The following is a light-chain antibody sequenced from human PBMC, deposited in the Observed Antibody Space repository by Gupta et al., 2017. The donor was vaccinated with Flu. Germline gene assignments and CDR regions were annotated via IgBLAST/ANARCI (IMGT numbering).Light chain of an antibody. CDR2: DVT. J-gene: IGLJ1*01. CDR3: SSHAGSVTWV. Sequence: QSAPTQPRSVSGSPGQSVTISCTGSSNDVGGSNRVSWYQQRPGKAPKLILYDVTERPSGVPDRFSGSKSGNTASLTISGLQAEDEADYYCSSHAGSVTWVFGTGTTVTVL. V-gene: IGLV2-11*01. CDR1: SNDVGGSNR.